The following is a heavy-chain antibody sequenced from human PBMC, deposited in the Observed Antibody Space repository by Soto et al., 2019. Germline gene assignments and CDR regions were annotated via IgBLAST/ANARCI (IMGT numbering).Heavy chain of an antibody. CDR1: GFTFSSYA. CDR3: AKDRYELWFGELLHYYYYGMDV. CDR2: ISGSGGST. Sequence: EVQLLESGGGLVQPGGSLRLSCAASGFTFSSYAMSWVRQAPGKGLEWVSAISGSGGSTYYADSVKGRFTISRDNSKNTLYLQMNSLRAEDTAVYYCAKDRYELWFGELLHYYYYGMDVWGQGTTVTVSS. V-gene: IGHV3-23*01. D-gene: IGHD3-10*01. J-gene: IGHJ6*02.